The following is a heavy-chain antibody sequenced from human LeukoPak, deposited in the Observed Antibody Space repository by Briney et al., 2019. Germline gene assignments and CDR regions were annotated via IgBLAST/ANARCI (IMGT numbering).Heavy chain of an antibody. V-gene: IGHV3-7*03. CDR1: GLTFSNDW. Sequence: GRSLSLSCAVSGLTFSNDWIGWVRPAAGRGMEWVASTKQVGSEQYYVDSVKGRFTISRDNAKNSLYLQMNSLRTDDTAVYYCARDYGGDSGYDPSAVGYYFDYWGQGTLVTVSS. CDR3: ARDYGGDSGYDPSAVGYYFDY. CDR2: TKQVGSEQ. J-gene: IGHJ4*02. D-gene: IGHD5-12*01.